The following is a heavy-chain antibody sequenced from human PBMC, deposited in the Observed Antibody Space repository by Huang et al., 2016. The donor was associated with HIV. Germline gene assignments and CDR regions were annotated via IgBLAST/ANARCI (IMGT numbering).Heavy chain of an antibody. CDR2: LDPEEGET. V-gene: IGHV1-24*01. Sequence: QVQLVESGAELKKPGASVRVSCKVSGYTVSELSLHWVRQAPEKGLEWMVGLDPEEGETIYAQRLQGRVTMPEDTSTDTAYMELSSLRPEDTAVYYCATSTPDVGAGVLRSAFDIWGQGTMVTVSS. D-gene: IGHD2-15*01. CDR3: ATSTPDVGAGVLRSAFDI. CDR1: GYTVSELS. J-gene: IGHJ3*02.